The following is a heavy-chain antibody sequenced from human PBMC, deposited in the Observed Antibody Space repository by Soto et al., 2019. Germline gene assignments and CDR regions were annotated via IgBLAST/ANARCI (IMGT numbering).Heavy chain of an antibody. Sequence: EVQVVESGGGLVQPGTSLRLSCAASGFLFINAWMNWVRQAPGKGLEWVGRIKSETGGGTTNYAAPVKGRFTIARDDSKNMLYLQMNSLKPEDTAGYYCTTTYTGGSFYTWGQGTLVTVSS. V-gene: IGHV3-15*07. CDR2: IKSETGGGTT. J-gene: IGHJ5*02. D-gene: IGHD1-26*01. CDR3: TTTYTGGSFYT. CDR1: GFLFINAW.